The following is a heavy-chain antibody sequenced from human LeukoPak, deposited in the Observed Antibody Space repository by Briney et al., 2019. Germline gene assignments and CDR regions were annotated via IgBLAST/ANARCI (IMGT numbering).Heavy chain of an antibody. V-gene: IGHV3-9*01. CDR3: ARGGVRRGYYDY. J-gene: IGHJ4*02. CDR2: ISWNGGII. D-gene: IGHD1-14*01. CDR1: GFNFDAHG. Sequence: PGGSLRLSCAGSGFNFDAHGMDWVRQVPGKGLEWVSGISWNGGIIGYADSVKGRFTISRDNAKNSLYLQMNSLRTEDTAVYYCARGGVRRGYYDYWGQGTLVTVSS.